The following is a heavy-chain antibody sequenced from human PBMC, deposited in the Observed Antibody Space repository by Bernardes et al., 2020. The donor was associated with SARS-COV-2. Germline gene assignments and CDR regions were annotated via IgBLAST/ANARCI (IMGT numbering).Heavy chain of an antibody. CDR1: GGSISSYY. CDR3: SREGWSGGSCNLNY. D-gene: IGHD2-15*01. CDR2: IFYRWTT. J-gene: IGHJ4*02. Sequence: SETLSLTCTVSGGSISSYYWSWIRQPPGQGLEWIWHIFYRWTTNYNPSLKRRATISEDTSTNQLSLKLSSVTAADTAGCYCSREGWSGGSCNLNYWGQGNLVTVSS. V-gene: IGHV4-59*01.